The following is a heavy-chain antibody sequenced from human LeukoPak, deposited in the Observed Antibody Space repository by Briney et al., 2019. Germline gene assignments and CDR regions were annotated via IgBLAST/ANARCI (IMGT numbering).Heavy chain of an antibody. V-gene: IGHV3-74*01. Sequence: PGGSLRLSCAASGFIFSDYWMHWVRQAPGKGLVWVSSIKSDGSSTSYADSVKGRFSISRDNAENTMYLQMNSLRAEDTAVYYCARVVDTHFDYWGQGTLVTVSS. CDR2: IKSDGSST. D-gene: IGHD5-18*01. CDR1: GFIFSDYW. J-gene: IGHJ4*02. CDR3: ARVVDTHFDY.